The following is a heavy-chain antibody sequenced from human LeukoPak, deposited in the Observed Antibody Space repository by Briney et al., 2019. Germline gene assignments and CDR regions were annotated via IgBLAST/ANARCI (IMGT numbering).Heavy chain of an antibody. D-gene: IGHD3-10*01. J-gene: IGHJ4*02. CDR2: INHSGST. CDR1: GGSFSGYY. Sequence: SETLSLTCAVYGGSFSGYYWSWIRQPPGKGLEWIGEINHSGSTNYNPSLKSRVTVSVDTSKNQFSLKLSSVTAADTAVYYCARAPLSFGELFDYWGQGTLVTVSS. V-gene: IGHV4-34*01. CDR3: ARAPLSFGELFDY.